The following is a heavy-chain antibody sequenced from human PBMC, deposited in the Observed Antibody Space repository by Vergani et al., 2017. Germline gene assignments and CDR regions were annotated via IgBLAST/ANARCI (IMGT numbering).Heavy chain of an antibody. D-gene: IGHD5-18*01. CDR1: GSTLSSYA. V-gene: IGHV3-48*01. CDR2: ISRSSSTI. Sequence: EVQLVESGGGLVQPGGSLRLSCAASGSTLSSYAMNWVRQAPGKGLGWVSYISRSSSTIDYADSVKGRVTISRDNAKNSLYLQLNSLRAEDTAVYYCARGGLPFDYGGQGTLVTVSS. J-gene: IGHJ4*02. CDR3: ARGGLPFDY.